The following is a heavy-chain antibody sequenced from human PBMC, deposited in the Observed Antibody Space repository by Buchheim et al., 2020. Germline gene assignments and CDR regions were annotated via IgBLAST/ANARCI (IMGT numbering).Heavy chain of an antibody. CDR1: GFTFSSYA. CDR2: ISYDGINK. D-gene: IGHD5-12*01. V-gene: IGHV3-30-3*01. CDR3: AGWGYSAYDWDGMDV. J-gene: IGHJ6*02. Sequence: QVQLVESGGGVVQPGRSLRLSCAASGFTFSSYAMHWVRQAPGKGLEWVAVISYDGINKYYADSVKGRFTISRDNSKNTLYLQMNSLRAEDTAVYYCAGWGYSAYDWDGMDVWGLGTT.